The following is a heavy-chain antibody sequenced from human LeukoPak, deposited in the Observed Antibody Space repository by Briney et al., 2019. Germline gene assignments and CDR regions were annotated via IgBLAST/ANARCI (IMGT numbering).Heavy chain of an antibody. J-gene: IGHJ4*02. CDR2: IYYSAST. CDR1: GGSISSSSYY. V-gene: IGHV4-61*05. Sequence: PSETLSLTCTVSGGSISSSSYYWSWIRQPPGKGLEWIGYIYYSASTNYNPSLKSRVTISVDTSKNQFSLKLRSVTAADTAVYYCARLVAGTGEYNFDYWGQGTLVTVSS. CDR3: ARLVAGTGEYNFDY. D-gene: IGHD6-19*01.